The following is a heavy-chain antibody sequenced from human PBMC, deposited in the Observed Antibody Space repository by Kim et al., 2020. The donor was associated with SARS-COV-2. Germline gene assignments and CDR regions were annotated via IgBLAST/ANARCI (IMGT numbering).Heavy chain of an antibody. CDR3: ARDQCSDGSCYSDY. CDR1: GHTFTTYA. Sequence: ASVKVSCKASGHTFTTYALNWVRQAPGQGLEWMGWINTNTGNPTYAQGFTRRFVFSLDASLSTAYLQISSLEAEDTAIYYCARDQCSDGSCYSDYWGQGT. CDR2: INTNTGNP. V-gene: IGHV7-4-1*02. D-gene: IGHD2-15*01. J-gene: IGHJ4*02.